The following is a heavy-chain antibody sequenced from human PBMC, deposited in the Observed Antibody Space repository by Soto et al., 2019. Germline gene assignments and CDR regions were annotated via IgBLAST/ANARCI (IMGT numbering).Heavy chain of an antibody. D-gene: IGHD6-6*01. CDR1: GFTFSSYA. CDR3: ARETLSSIAALGYYYYGMDV. CDR2: ISYDGSNK. J-gene: IGHJ6*02. Sequence: QVQLVKSGRGVVQPGRSLRLSCAASGFTFSSYAMHWVRQAPGKGLEWVAVISYDGSNKYYADSVKGRFTISRDNSKNTLYLQMNSLRAEDTAVYYCARETLSSIAALGYYYYGMDVWGQGTTVTVSS. V-gene: IGHV3-30-3*01.